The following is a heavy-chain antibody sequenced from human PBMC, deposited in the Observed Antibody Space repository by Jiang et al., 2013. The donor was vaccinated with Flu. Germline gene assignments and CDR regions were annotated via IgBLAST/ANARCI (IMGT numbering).Heavy chain of an antibody. Sequence: KVSCKASGYTFTSYAMHWVRQAPGQRLEWMGWINAGNGNTKYSQKFQGRVTITRDTSASTAYMELSSLRSEDTAVYYCARGGYLSRDFQHWGQGTLVTVSS. D-gene: IGHD3-22*01. CDR1: GYTFTSYA. CDR3: ARGGYLSRDFQH. V-gene: IGHV1-3*01. CDR2: INAGNGNT. J-gene: IGHJ1*01.